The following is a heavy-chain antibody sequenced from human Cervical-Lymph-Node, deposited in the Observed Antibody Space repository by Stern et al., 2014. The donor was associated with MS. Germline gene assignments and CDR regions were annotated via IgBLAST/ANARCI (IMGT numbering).Heavy chain of an antibody. CDR1: GYTFTSYG. Sequence: MQLVESGAEVKKPGASVKVSCKTSGYTFTSYGISWVRQAPGQGLEWMGWISAHNGNTHYAQKLQDRVTMTTDTSASTAYMELRSLRSDDTAVYYCAVEGGYGVFDHWGQGTLVTVSS. V-gene: IGHV1-18*01. D-gene: IGHD3-16*01. J-gene: IGHJ4*02. CDR3: AVEGGYGVFDH. CDR2: ISAHNGNT.